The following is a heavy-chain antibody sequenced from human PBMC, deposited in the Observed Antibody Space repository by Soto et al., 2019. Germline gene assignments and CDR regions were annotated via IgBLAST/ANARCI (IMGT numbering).Heavy chain of an antibody. V-gene: IGHV3-48*03. J-gene: IGHJ6*02. CDR1: GFTFSSYE. CDR3: ARVKKQPPYYYYGMDV. D-gene: IGHD5-18*01. Sequence: GGSLRLSCAASGFTFSSYEMNWVRQAPGKGLEWVSYISSSGSTIYYADSVKGRFTISRDNAKNSLYLQMNSLRAEDAAVYYCARVKKQPPYYYYGMDVWGQGTTVTVSS. CDR2: ISSSGSTI.